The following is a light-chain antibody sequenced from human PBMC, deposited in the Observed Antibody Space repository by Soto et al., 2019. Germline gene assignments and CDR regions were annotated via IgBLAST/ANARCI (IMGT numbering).Light chain of an antibody. J-gene: IGLJ3*02. Sequence: QSALTQPASVSGSPGQSITISCTGTSSEVGGYNYVSWYQQHPGKAPKLMIYEVSNRPSGVSNRFSGSKSGNTASLTSSGLQAEDEADYYCSSYTSSSTRVFGGGTTLTVL. V-gene: IGLV2-14*01. CDR1: SSEVGGYNY. CDR3: SSYTSSSTRV. CDR2: EVS.